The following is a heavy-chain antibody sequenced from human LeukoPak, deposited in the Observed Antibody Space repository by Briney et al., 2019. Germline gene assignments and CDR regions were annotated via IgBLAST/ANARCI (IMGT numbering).Heavy chain of an antibody. CDR2: ISYDGSNK. J-gene: IGHJ5*02. D-gene: IGHD4-23*01. CDR1: GFTFSSYA. CDR3: ARDQDDYGGHDP. Sequence: GGSLRLSCAASGFTFSSYAMHWVRQAPGKGLEWVAVISYDGSNKYYADSAKGRFTISRDNSKNTLYLQMNSLRAEDTAVYYCARDQDDYGGHDPWGQGTLVTVSS. V-gene: IGHV3-30-3*01.